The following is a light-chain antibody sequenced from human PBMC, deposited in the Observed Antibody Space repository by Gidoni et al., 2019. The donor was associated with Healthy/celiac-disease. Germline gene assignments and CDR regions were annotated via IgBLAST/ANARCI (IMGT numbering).Light chain of an antibody. CDR1: SSDVGSYNL. V-gene: IGLV2-23*01. J-gene: IGLJ1*01. CDR3: CSYAGSSTWV. CDR2: EGS. Sequence: QSALTQPASVSGSPGQSITISCTGTSSDVGSYNLVSWYQQHPGKAPKLMISEGSKRPSGVSNRFSGSKSGNTASLTISGLQAEDEADYYCCSYAGSSTWVFGTGTKVTVL.